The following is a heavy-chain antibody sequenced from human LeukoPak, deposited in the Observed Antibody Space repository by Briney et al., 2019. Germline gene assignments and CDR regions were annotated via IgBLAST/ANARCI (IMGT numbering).Heavy chain of an antibody. CDR3: GKGRTGYSYGYGIYS. CDR2: VSTSGGDT. D-gene: IGHD5-18*01. V-gene: IGHV3-23*01. J-gene: IGHJ4*02. CDR1: GFTFSTYA. Sequence: GGSLRLSCAASGFTFSTYAMSWVRQAPGKGLEWVSSVSTSGGDTYNADSVKGRFTISRDNSKNTLYLQMNSLRAEDTAVYYCGKGRTGYSYGYGIYSWGQGTLVTVSS.